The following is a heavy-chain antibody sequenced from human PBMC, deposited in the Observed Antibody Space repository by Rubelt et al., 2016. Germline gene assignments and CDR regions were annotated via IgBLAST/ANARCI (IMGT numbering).Heavy chain of an antibody. V-gene: IGHV1-18*01. J-gene: IGHJ4*02. Sequence: QVQLVQSGAEVKKPGASVKVSCKASGYTFTSSGISWVRQAPGQGLEWMGGISAYNGNTNYAQTLQGGGTMTTATATSPAYMELRSLRSDDTAVYYCASDADYYDSSGYYPYWGQGTLATVSS. CDR1: GYTFTSSG. D-gene: IGHD3-22*01. CDR3: ASDADYYDSSGYYPY. CDR2: ISAYNGNT.